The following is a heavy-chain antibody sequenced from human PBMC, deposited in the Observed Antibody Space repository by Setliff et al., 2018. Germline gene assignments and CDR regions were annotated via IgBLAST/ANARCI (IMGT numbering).Heavy chain of an antibody. J-gene: IGHJ4*02. Sequence: TLSLTCTVSGDSISTGINYWSWIRQPAGKGLEWIGHIDRSGNTNFNPSLKSRVTISGDRSKNQFSLELSSVTAADTAVYYCARGSYYDSSGYSPDFFDYWGQGTLVTVSS. CDR3: ARGSYYDSSGYSPDFFDY. CDR2: IDRSGNT. CDR1: GDSISTGINY. V-gene: IGHV4-61*09. D-gene: IGHD3-22*01.